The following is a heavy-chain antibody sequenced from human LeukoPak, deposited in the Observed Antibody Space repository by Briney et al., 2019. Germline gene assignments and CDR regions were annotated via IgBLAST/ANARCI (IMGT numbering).Heavy chain of an antibody. CDR2: ITYSSGYT. CDR1: GFTFSSYD. D-gene: IGHD3-10*01. Sequence: QTGGSLRLSCAASGFTFSSYDMSWVRQAPGKGLEWVSGITYSSGYTYYADSVKGRFTISSDNSRNTLYLQMNSLRAEDTAVYYCAKDPSDLGGSGSNNYFDCWGQGTLVTVSS. J-gene: IGHJ4*02. V-gene: IGHV3-23*01. CDR3: AKDPSDLGGSGSNNYFDC.